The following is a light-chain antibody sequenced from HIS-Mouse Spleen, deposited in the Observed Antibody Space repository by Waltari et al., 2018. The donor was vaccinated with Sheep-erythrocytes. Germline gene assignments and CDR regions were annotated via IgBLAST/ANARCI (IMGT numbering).Light chain of an antibody. Sequence: QSALTQPASVSGSPGQSITISCTGTSSDVGSYNLVPGYQQHPGKAPKLMIYEGSKRPSGVSNRFSGSKSGNTASLTISGLQAEDEADYYCCSYAGSSTPWVFGGGTKLTVL. V-gene: IGLV2-23*01. CDR2: EGS. CDR3: CSYAGSSTPWV. CDR1: SSDVGSYNL. J-gene: IGLJ3*02.